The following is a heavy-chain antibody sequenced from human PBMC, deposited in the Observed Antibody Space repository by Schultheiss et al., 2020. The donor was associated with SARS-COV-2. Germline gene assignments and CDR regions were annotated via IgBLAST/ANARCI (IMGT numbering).Heavy chain of an antibody. J-gene: IGHJ3*02. CDR2: IYYSGST. CDR1: GGSISSSSYY. V-gene: IGHV4-39*07. CDR3: AKVRGGYVRHAFDI. Sequence: SQTLSLTCTVSGGSISSSSYYWGWIRQPPGKGLEWIGSIYYSGSTYYNPSLKSRVTISVDTSKNQFSLKLSSVTAADTAVYYCAKVRGGYVRHAFDIWGQGTMVTVSS. D-gene: IGHD3-16*01.